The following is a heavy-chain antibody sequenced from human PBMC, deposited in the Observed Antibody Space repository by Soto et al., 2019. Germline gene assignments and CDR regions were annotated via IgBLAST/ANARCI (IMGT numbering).Heavy chain of an antibody. V-gene: IGHV2-70*04. D-gene: IGHD5-12*01. CDR3: ARILGDGYNFDY. Sequence: SGPTLVNPPQPLTLTCTFSGFSLSTSGMRVSWIRQPPGKALEWLARIDWDDDKFYSTSLKTRLTISKDTSKNQVVLTMTNMDPVDTATYYCARILGDGYNFDYWGQGTLVTVSS. CDR2: IDWDDDK. J-gene: IGHJ4*02. CDR1: GFSLSTSGMR.